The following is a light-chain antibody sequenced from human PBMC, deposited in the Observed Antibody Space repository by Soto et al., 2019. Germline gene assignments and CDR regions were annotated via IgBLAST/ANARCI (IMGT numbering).Light chain of an antibody. CDR3: QSGDGNIVI. V-gene: IGLV6-57*03. CDR2: EYD. Sequence: NFMLTQPHSVSESPGKTVTISCTRSSGSIISNYVQWFQQRPGSAPSTVIYEYDHRPSGVPDRFSGSLDTSSNSASLTISGLKTEDEADYYCQSGDGNIVIFGGGTKLTVL. CDR1: SGSIISNY. J-gene: IGLJ2*01.